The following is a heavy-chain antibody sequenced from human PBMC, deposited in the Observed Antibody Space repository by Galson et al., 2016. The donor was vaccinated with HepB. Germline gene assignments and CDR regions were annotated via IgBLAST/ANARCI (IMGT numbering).Heavy chain of an antibody. CDR1: GISFSKSA. Sequence: SLRLSCAASGISFSKSAMHWVRQAPGKGLEWVAVIWFDGSNENYADSVKGRFTISRDNSKDTLYMQINSLRPEDTATYFCARQLVTDGYPFDIWGQGTLVAVSS. CDR3: ARQLVTDGYPFDI. D-gene: IGHD5-24*01. CDR2: IWFDGSNE. V-gene: IGHV3-33*01. J-gene: IGHJ4*02.